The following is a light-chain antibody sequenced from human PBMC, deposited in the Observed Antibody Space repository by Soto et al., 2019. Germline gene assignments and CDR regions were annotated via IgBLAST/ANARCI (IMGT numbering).Light chain of an antibody. J-gene: IGKJ1*01. CDR3: QHYGCSPTR. CDR2: GAS. V-gene: IGKV3-20*01. Sequence: IVLTRSPCTLSLSPAERATLSCRASQSVSSSYLARYQQKPGQAPSLLIYGASSRATGIPDRFSGNGTGTDFTLTISRLGPEDFAVSYCQHYGCSPTRLGKWAKVDIK. CDR1: QSVSSSY.